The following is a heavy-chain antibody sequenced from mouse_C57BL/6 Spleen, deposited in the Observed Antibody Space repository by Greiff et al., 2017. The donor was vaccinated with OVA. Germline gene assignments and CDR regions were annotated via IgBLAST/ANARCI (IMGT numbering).Heavy chain of an antibody. J-gene: IGHJ3*01. CDR3: APYYYGRGFAY. CDR2: INPNNGGT. D-gene: IGHD1-1*01. V-gene: IGHV1-22*01. Sequence: VQLKESGPELVKPGASVKMSCKASGYTFTDYNMPWVKQSHGKSLEWIGYINPNNGGTSYNQKFKGKATLTVNKSSSTAYMELRSLTSEDSAVYYCAPYYYGRGFAYWGQGTLVTVSA. CDR1: GYTFTDYN.